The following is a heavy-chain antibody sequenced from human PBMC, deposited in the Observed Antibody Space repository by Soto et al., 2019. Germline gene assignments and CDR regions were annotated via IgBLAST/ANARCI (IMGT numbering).Heavy chain of an antibody. Sequence: GGSLRLSCAASGFTFSIYAMSWVRQAQGKGLEWVGGIKSKTDGGTTDYAAPVKGRFTISRDDSKNTLYLQMNSLKTEDTAVYYCTTEGMGYCTNGVCYLPYGMDVWGQGTTVTVSS. CDR2: IKSKTDGGTT. CDR1: GFTFSIYA. D-gene: IGHD2-8*01. V-gene: IGHV3-15*01. CDR3: TTEGMGYCTNGVCYLPYGMDV. J-gene: IGHJ6*02.